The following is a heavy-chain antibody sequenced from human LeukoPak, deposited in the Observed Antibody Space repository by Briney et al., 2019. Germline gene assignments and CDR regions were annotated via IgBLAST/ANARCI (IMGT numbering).Heavy chain of an antibody. CDR2: IYHSGST. D-gene: IGHD3-10*01. CDR3: ARLRRYYGSGSYQIIAYRYYYMDV. V-gene: IGHV4-38-2*02. J-gene: IGHJ6*03. Sequence: SETLSLTCTVSGYSVSSGYYWGWIRQPPGKGLEWIGSIYHSGSTKYNPSLKSRVTISVDTSKNQFSLKLSSVTAADTAVYYCARLRRYYGSGSYQIIAYRYYYMDVWGKGTTVTISS. CDR1: GYSVSSGYY.